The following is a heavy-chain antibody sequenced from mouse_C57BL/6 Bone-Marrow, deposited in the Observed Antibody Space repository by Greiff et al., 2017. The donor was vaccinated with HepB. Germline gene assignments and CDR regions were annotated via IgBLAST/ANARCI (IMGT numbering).Heavy chain of an antibody. D-gene: IGHD2-5*01. CDR3: TGNSNYEGDAMDY. CDR2: IRLKSDNYAT. CDR1: GFTFSNYW. Sequence: EVQVVESGGGLVQPGGSMKLSCVASGFTFSNYWMNWVRQSPEKGLEWVAQIRLKSDNYATHYAESVKGRFTISRDDSKSSVYLQMNNLRAEDTGIYYCTGNSNYEGDAMDYWGQGTSVTVSS. J-gene: IGHJ4*01. V-gene: IGHV6-3*01.